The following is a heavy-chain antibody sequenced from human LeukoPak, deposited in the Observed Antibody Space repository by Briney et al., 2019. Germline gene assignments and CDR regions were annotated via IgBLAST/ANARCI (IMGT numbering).Heavy chain of an antibody. CDR1: GGSFSGYY. D-gene: IGHD6-13*01. J-gene: IGHJ4*02. CDR3: ARGLAIIAAATLGDY. V-gene: IGHV4-34*01. CDR2: INHSGST. Sequence: SETLSLTCAVYGGSFSGYYWSWLRQPPGKGLEWLGEINHSGSTNYNPSLKSRVTISVDTSKNQFSLKLSSVTAADTAVYYCARGLAIIAAATLGDYWGQGTLVTVSS.